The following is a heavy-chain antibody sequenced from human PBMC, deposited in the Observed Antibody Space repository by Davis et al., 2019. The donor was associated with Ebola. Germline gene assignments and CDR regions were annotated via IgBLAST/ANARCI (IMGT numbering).Heavy chain of an antibody. CDR1: GGSISSGSYY. CDR3: ARVGYYYDSSGYYPNYYYYYYMDV. D-gene: IGHD3-22*01. Sequence: PSETLSLTCTVSGGSISSGSYYWSWIRQPAGKGLEWIGHIYTSGSTNYNPSLKSRVTISVDTSKNQFSLKLSSVTAADTAVYYCARVGYYYDSSGYYPNYYYYYYMDVWGKGTTVTVSS. V-gene: IGHV4-61*09. J-gene: IGHJ6*03. CDR2: IYTSGST.